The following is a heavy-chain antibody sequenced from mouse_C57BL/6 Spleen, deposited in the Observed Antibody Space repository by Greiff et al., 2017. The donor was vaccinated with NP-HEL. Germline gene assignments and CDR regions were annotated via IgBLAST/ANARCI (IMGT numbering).Heavy chain of an antibody. Sequence: QVQLKQPGAELVMPGASVKLSCKASGYTFTSYWMHWVKQRPGQGLEWIGEIDPSDSYTNYNQKFKGKSTLTVDKSSSTAYMQLSSLTSEDSAVYYCARSGLGRNYAMDYWGQGTSVTVSS. CDR1: GYTFTSYW. J-gene: IGHJ4*01. CDR2: IDPSDSYT. V-gene: IGHV1-69*01. CDR3: ARSGLGRNYAMDY. D-gene: IGHD4-1*01.